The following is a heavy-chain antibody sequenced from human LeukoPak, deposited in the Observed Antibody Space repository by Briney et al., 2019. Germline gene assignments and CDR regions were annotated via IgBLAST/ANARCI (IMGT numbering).Heavy chain of an antibody. CDR3: ARGANWGSPDY. D-gene: IGHD7-27*01. Sequence: SETLSLTCTVSGGSISTYYWSWIRQPPGKGLEWIGYIYYSGSTNYNPSLKSRVTISVDTSKNQFSLKLSSVTAADTAVYYCARGANWGSPDYWGQGTLVTVSS. CDR2: IYYSGST. V-gene: IGHV4-59*08. J-gene: IGHJ4*02. CDR1: GGSISTYY.